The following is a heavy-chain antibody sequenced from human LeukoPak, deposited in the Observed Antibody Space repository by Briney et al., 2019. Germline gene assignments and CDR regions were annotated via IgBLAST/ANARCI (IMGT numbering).Heavy chain of an antibody. V-gene: IGHV3-30*02. J-gene: IGHJ4*02. CDR3: DCSSATCYAAGDY. Sequence: GGSLRLSCAASGFTFSNYAMHWVRQAPGKGLEWVAFIRADGSNKYYADSVKGRFTISRDNSKNTLYLQMNSLRAEDTAIYYCDCSSATCYAAGDYWGQGTLVTVPS. CDR2: IRADGSNK. CDR1: GFTFSNYA. D-gene: IGHD2-2*01.